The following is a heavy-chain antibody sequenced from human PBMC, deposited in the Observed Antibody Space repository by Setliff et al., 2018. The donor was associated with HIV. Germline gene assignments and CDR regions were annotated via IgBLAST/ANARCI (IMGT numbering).Heavy chain of an antibody. CDR2: IYNAGRI. Sequence: ASETLSLTCSFSGGSISSHYWSWIRQTPGKGLEWIGTIYNAGRISYNPSLRSRVTFSVDTSKNQFSLNLRSVTAADTAMYYCARPGSSSYYYAMDVWGQGTTVTVSS. CDR3: ARPGSSSYYYAMDV. J-gene: IGHJ6*02. V-gene: IGHV4-59*11. CDR1: GGSISSHY. D-gene: IGHD3-10*01.